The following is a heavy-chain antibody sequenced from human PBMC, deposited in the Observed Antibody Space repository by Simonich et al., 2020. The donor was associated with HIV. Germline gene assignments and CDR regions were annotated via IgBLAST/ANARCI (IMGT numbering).Heavy chain of an antibody. CDR1: GFTFSSYP. V-gene: IGHV3-30*07. CDR3: ARGLYCTNGVCYGVDY. D-gene: IGHD2-8*01. J-gene: IGHJ4*02. Sequence: QVQLVESGGGVVQPGRSLRLSCAASGFTFSSYPMHRVRQAPGKGLEWVAVISYDGSNKNYADSVKGRFTITRDSSKNTLYLQMNSLRAEDTAVYYCARGLYCTNGVCYGVDYWGQGTLVTVSS. CDR2: ISYDGSNK.